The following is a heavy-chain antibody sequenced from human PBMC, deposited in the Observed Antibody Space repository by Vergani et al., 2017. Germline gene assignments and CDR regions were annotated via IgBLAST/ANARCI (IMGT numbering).Heavy chain of an antibody. CDR1: GDSITNGGFS. CDR3: ARASLRALVGYYYYMDV. D-gene: IGHD3-16*02. V-gene: IGHV4-30-2*01. CDR2: IFPSGNS. Sequence: QLQLQESGSGLVKPSQTLSLTCAVSGDSITNGGFSWNWIRQPPGKGPEWIGYIFPSGNSDYNPSLENRVSISLDKSKNQFSLWVNSVTAADTAVYFCARASLRALVGYYYYMDVWGKGKTVVVSS. J-gene: IGHJ6*03.